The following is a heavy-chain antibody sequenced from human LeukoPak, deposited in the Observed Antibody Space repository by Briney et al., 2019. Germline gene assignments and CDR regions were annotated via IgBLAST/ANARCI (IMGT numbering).Heavy chain of an antibody. CDR1: GFTFSSYG. CDR2: ISYDGSNK. J-gene: IGHJ6*02. Sequence: GGSLRLSCAASGFTFSSYGMHWVRQAPGKGLEWVAVISYDGSNKYYADSVKGRFTISRDNSKNTLYLQMNSLRAEDTAVYYCAKDVVGATNYYYYGMDVWGQGTTVTVSS. CDR3: AKDVVGATNYYYYGMDV. V-gene: IGHV3-30*18. D-gene: IGHD1-26*01.